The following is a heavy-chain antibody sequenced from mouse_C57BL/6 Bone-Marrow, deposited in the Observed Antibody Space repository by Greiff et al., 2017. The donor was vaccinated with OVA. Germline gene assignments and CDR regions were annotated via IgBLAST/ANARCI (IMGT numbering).Heavy chain of an antibody. Sequence: EVKLMESGAELVRPGASVKLSCTASGFNIKDDYMHWVKQRPEQGLEWIGWIDPENGDTEYATKFQGKATITADTSSNTAYLQLSSLTSEDTAVYYCTRIYYWGQGTTLTVSS. V-gene: IGHV14-4*01. J-gene: IGHJ2*01. CDR1: GFNIKDDY. CDR3: TRIYY. CDR2: IDPENGDT.